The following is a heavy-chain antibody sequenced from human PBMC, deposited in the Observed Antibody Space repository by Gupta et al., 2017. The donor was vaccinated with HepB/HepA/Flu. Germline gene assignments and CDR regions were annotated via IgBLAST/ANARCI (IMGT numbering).Heavy chain of an antibody. J-gene: IGHJ6*03. CDR1: GFTFSHNA. CDR2: IGGDVRA. D-gene: IGHD3-3*01. CDR3: AKDLYFWSAMDV. V-gene: IGHV3-23*01. Sequence: EVQLLESGGGLVQPGGSLRLSCAASGFTFSHNAMSWVRQAPGKGLEWVSGIGGDVRAHYADSVKGRFTISRDNSKNTLYLQMNSLRAEDTAVYYCAKDLYFWSAMDVWGEGITVTVSS.